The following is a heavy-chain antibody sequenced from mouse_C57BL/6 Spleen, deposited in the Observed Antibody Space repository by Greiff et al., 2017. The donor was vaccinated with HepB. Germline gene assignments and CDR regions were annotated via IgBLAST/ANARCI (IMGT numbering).Heavy chain of an antibody. Sequence: DVHLVESGGGLVKPGGSLKLSCAASGFTFSSYAMSWVRQTPEKRLEWVATISDGGSYTYYPDNVKGRFTISRDNAKNNLYLQMSHLKSEDTAMYYCARERGNYYGSSPAWFAYWGQGTLVTVSA. D-gene: IGHD1-1*01. CDR2: ISDGGSYT. CDR1: GFTFSSYA. CDR3: ARERGNYYGSSPAWFAY. J-gene: IGHJ3*01. V-gene: IGHV5-4*01.